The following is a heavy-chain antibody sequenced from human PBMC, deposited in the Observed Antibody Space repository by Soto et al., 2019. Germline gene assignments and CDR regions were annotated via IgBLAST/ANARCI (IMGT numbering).Heavy chain of an antibody. D-gene: IGHD3-22*01. CDR1: GYTFTSYD. J-gene: IGHJ6*02. CDR3: ARMQLRITMIVVVIKNYYGMDV. CDR2: MNPNSGNT. V-gene: IGHV1-8*01. Sequence: QVQLVQSGAEVKKPGASVKVSCKASGYTFTSYDINWVRQATGQGLEWMGWMNPNSGNTGYAQKFQGRVTMTRNTSISTAYMELSSLRSEDTAVYYCARMQLRITMIVVVIKNYYGMDVWGQGTTVTVSS.